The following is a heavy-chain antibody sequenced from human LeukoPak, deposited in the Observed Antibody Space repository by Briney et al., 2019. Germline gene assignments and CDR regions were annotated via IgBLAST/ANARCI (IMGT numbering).Heavy chain of an antibody. J-gene: IGHJ4*02. CDR3: TCPSAGGPN. CDR1: GFTFSSYW. V-gene: IGHV3-7*03. CDR2: IKQDGSQK. Sequence: GGSLRLSCAASGFTFSSYWMSWVRQAPGKGLEWVANIKQDGSQKYYVDSVKGRFTISRDNAKNSLYLQMNSLRAEDTAMYYCTCPSAGGPNWGQGTLVTVSS. D-gene: IGHD6-13*01.